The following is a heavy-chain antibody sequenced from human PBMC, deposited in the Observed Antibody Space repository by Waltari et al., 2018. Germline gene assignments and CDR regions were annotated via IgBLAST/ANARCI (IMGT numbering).Heavy chain of an antibody. CDR2: INHSGST. CDR3: ARQSIDYYDSSGYYYYFDY. CDR1: GGSFSGYY. V-gene: IGHV4-34*01. Sequence: QVQLQQWGAGLLKPSETLSLTCAVYGGSFSGYYWSWIRQPPGKGLEWIGEINHSGSTNYNPSLNSRVTISVDTSKNQFSLKLSSGTAADTAVYYCARQSIDYYDSSGYYYYFDYWGQGTLVTVSS. J-gene: IGHJ4*02. D-gene: IGHD3-22*01.